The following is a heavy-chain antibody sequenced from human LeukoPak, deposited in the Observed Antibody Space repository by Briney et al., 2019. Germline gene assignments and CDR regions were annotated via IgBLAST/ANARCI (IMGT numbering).Heavy chain of an antibody. D-gene: IGHD3-22*01. CDR1: GGSISDYS. V-gene: IGHV4-59*01. CDR2: IYYSGSA. CDR3: ARYYDSSGYNWFDP. J-gene: IGHJ5*02. Sequence: SETLSLTCTVSGGSISDYSWSWIRQPLGKGLEWIGNIYYSGSANHNPSLKSRVTISRDTSKNQFSLKLTSVTTADTAVYYCARYYDSSGYNWFDPWGQGTLVTVSS.